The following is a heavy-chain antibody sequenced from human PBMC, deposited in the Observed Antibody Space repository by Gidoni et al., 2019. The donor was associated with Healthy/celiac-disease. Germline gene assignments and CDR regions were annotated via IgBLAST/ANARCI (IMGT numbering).Heavy chain of an antibody. V-gene: IGHV3-33*01. CDR3: ARDQGGYGDY. CDR2: IWYDGINK. D-gene: IGHD3-16*01. J-gene: IGHJ4*02. Sequence: QVQLVESGGGVVQPGRSLRLSWAASGFTFSSYGMHWVRQFTGKGLEWVAVIWYDGINKYYADAVKGRFTISRDNSKNTLYLQMNSLRAEDTAVYYCARDQGGYGDYWGQGTLVTVSS. CDR1: GFTFSSYG.